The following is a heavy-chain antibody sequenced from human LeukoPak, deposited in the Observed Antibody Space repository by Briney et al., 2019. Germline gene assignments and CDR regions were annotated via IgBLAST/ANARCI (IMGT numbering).Heavy chain of an antibody. CDR3: ASPDHPGQNRHQYYFDY. V-gene: IGHV7-4-1*02. CDR1: GYTFTSYA. J-gene: IGHJ4*02. D-gene: IGHD2-2*01. CDR2: INTNTGNP. Sequence: ASVKVSCKASGYTFTSYAMNWVRQAPGQGLEWMGWINTNTGNPTYAQGFTGRFVFSLDTSVSTAYLQISSLKAEDTAVYYCASPDHPGQNRHQYYFDYWGQGTLVTVSS.